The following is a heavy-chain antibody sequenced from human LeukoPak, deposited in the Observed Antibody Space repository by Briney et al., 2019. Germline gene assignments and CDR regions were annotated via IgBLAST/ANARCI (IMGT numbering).Heavy chain of an antibody. J-gene: IGHJ4*02. CDR2: IYYSGST. CDR3: ASGDSSGYYYFDY. D-gene: IGHD3-22*01. V-gene: IGHV4-31*03. CDR1: GGSISSGGYY. Sequence: SQTLSLTCTVSGGSISSGGYYWSWIRQHPGKGLEWIGYIYYSGSTYYNPSLKSRVTISVDTSKNQFSLKLSSVTAADTAVHYCASGDSSGYYYFDYWGQGTLVTVSS.